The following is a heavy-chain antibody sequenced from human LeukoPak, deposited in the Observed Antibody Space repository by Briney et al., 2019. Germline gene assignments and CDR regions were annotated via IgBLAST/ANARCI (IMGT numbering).Heavy chain of an antibody. CDR3: AKVENIVVVVAAYNWFDP. CDR1: GFTFSGSA. Sequence: GGSLRLSCAASGFTFSGSAMHWVRQASGKGLEWVGRIRSKANSYATAYAASVKGRFTISRDDSKNTAYLQMNSLRAEDTAVYYCAKVENIVVVVAAYNWFDPWGQGTLVTVSS. CDR2: IRSKANSYAT. D-gene: IGHD2-15*01. V-gene: IGHV3-73*01. J-gene: IGHJ5*02.